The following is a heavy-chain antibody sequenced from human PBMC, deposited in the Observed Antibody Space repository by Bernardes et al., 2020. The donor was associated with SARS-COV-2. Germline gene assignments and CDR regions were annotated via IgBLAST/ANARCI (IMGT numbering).Heavy chain of an antibody. V-gene: IGHV4-39*01. CDR2: IYYSGST. Sequence: SETLSLTCTVSGGSISSSSYYWGWIRQPPGKGLEWIGSIYYSGSTYYNPSLKSRVTISVDTSKNQFSLKLSSVTAADTAVYYCARQKYQLLFGDYYYYGMDVWGQGTTVTVSS. CDR3: ARQKYQLLFGDYYYYGMDV. J-gene: IGHJ6*02. CDR1: GGSISSSSYY. D-gene: IGHD2-2*01.